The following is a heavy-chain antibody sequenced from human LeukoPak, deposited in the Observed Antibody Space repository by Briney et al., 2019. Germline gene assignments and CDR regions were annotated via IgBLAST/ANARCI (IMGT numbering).Heavy chain of an antibody. V-gene: IGHV1-46*01. Sequence: ASVKVSFTASGYSFTSHYMHWVRQAPGQGLEWLGLINPTGSSTLYAQKFQGRVTMTRDMSTTTDYMELSSLRSEDTAVYYCARSRGDSSSWYYYYYMDVWGKGTTVTVSS. CDR2: INPTGSST. CDR3: ARSRGDSSSWYYYYYMDV. J-gene: IGHJ6*03. CDR1: GYSFTSHY. D-gene: IGHD6-13*01.